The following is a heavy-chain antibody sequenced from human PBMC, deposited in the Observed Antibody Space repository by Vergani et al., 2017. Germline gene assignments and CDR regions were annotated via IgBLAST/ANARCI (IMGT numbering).Heavy chain of an antibody. V-gene: IGHV4-34*01. CDR1: GGSFSGYY. CDR2: INHSGST. D-gene: IGHD6-13*01. Sequence: QVQLQQWGAGLLKPSETLSLTCAVYGGSFSGYYWSWIRQPPGKGLEWIGEINHSGSTNYNPSLKSRVTISVDTSKNQFSLKLSSVTAADTAVYYCARGDRIAAAGYYFDYWGQGTLVTVSS. CDR3: ARGDRIAAAGYYFDY. J-gene: IGHJ4*02.